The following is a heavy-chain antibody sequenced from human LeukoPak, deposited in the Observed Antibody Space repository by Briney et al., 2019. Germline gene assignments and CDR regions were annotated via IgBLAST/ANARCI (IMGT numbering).Heavy chain of an antibody. CDR3: AKDPTAGWGYGGNRHYFDY. Sequence: GGSLRLSCAASGFTFSNYGMHWVRQAPGKGLEWVAVISYDGTNKYYADSVKGRFTISRDNSKNTLYLQMNSLRAEDTAVYYCAKDPTAGWGYGGNRHYFDYRGQGTLVTVSS. J-gene: IGHJ4*02. CDR2: ISYDGTNK. V-gene: IGHV3-30*18. D-gene: IGHD4-23*01. CDR1: GFTFSNYG.